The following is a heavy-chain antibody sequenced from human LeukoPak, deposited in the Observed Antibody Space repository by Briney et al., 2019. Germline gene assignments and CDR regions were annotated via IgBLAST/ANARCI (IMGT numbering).Heavy chain of an antibody. CDR2: IIPIFGTA. D-gene: IGHD3-16*02. CDR3: ARGSVYNPIYYYYGMDV. CDR1: GGTFSSYA. J-gene: IGHJ6*02. V-gene: IGHV1-69*05. Sequence: SVKVSCKASGGTFSSYAISWVRQAPGQGLEWMGGIIPIFGTANYAQKLQGRVTMTTDTSTSTAYMELRSLRSDDTAVYYCARGSVYNPIYYYYGMDVWGQGTTVTVSS.